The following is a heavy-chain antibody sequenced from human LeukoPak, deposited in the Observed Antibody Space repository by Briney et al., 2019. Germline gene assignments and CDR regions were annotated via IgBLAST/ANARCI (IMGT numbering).Heavy chain of an antibody. J-gene: IGHJ6*04. V-gene: IGHV1-3*01. CDR1: GYTFTSYA. Sequence: ASVTVSCKASGYTFTSYAMHWVRQAPGQRLEWMGWINAGNGNTKYSQKFQGRVTITRDTSASTAYMELSSLRSEDTAVYYCARASPTLFRGYSGYLKYYYYGMDVWGKGTTVTVSS. CDR3: ARASPTLFRGYSGYLKYYYYGMDV. D-gene: IGHD5-12*01. CDR2: INAGNGNT.